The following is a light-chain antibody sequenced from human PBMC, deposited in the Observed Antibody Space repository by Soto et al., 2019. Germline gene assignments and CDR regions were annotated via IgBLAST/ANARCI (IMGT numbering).Light chain of an antibody. CDR2: AAS. V-gene: IGKV1-39*01. J-gene: IGKJ4*01. Sequence: DIQMTQSPSSLSASVGDRVTITCRASQSISSYLNWYQQKPGKAPKLLIYAASSLQSGVPSRFSGSGSGTDFPPTISSPQPEDFATYYCQQSYSTRLTFGGGTKVDIK. CDR3: QQSYSTRLT. CDR1: QSISSY.